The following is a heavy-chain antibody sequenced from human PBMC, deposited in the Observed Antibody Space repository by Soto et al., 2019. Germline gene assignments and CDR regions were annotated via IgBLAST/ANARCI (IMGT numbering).Heavy chain of an antibody. CDR1: GGTFSSYA. V-gene: IGHV1-69*06. Sequence: ASVKVSCKASGGTFSSYAISWVRQAPGQGLEWMGGIIPIFGTANYAQKFQGRVTITADKSTSTAYMELSSLRSEDTAVYYCARNAGYSYGEYYYYGMDVWGQGTTVTVSS. J-gene: IGHJ6*02. CDR2: IIPIFGTA. D-gene: IGHD5-18*01. CDR3: ARNAGYSYGEYYYYGMDV.